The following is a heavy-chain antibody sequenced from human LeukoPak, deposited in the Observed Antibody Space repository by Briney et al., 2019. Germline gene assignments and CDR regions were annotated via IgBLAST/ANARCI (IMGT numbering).Heavy chain of an antibody. D-gene: IGHD3-10*01. V-gene: IGHV3-23*01. CDR1: GFTFSSYA. CDR2: ISGSGGST. J-gene: IGHJ3*02. CDR3: AKVYYYGSGSYYNDAFDI. Sequence: PGGSLRLSCAASGFTFSSYATSWVRQAPGEGVVWVSAISGSGGSTYYADSVKGRFTISRDNSKNTLYLQMNSLRAEDTAVYYCAKVYYYGSGSYYNDAFDIWGQGTVVTVSS.